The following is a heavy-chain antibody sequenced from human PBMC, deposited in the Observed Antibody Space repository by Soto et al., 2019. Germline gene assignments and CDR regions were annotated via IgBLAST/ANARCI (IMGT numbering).Heavy chain of an antibody. J-gene: IGHJ4*02. Sequence: GGSLILSCAASGFTFSSYAMSWVRQSPGKGLEWVSAIGVSGASTYYADSVKGRFTISRDNSKNTLYIQMNSLRAEDTAVYYCAKVPLEWLVGYFDYWGQGTLVTVSS. V-gene: IGHV3-23*01. CDR1: GFTFSSYA. CDR2: IGVSGAST. CDR3: AKVPLEWLVGYFDY. D-gene: IGHD3-3*01.